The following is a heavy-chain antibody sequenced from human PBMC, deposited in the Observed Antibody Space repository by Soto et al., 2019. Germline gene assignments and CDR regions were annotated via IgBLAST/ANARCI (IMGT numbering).Heavy chain of an antibody. CDR1: GFTFSNAW. J-gene: IGHJ5*02. CDR3: TTDAWEDYYDSSGYYSCWFDP. CDR2: IKSKTDGGTT. D-gene: IGHD3-22*01. Sequence: GGSLRLSCAASGFTFSNAWMSWVRQAPGKGLEWVGRIKSKTDGGTTDYAAPVKGRFTISRDDSKNTLYLQMNSLKTEDTAVYYCTTDAWEDYYDSSGYYSCWFDPWGQGTLVTVSS. V-gene: IGHV3-15*01.